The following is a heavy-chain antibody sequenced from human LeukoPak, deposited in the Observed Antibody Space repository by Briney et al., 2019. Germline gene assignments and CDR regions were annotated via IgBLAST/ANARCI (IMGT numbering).Heavy chain of an antibody. J-gene: IGHJ6*02. D-gene: IGHD3-9*01. CDR2: IIPIFGTA. V-gene: IGHV1-69*13. CDR1: GGTFISYA. Sequence: GASVKVSCKASGGTFISYAISWVRQAPGQGLEWMGGIIPIFGTANYAQKFQGRVTITADESTSTAYMELSSLRSEDTAVYYCARDLRRYFDWTLFYYGMDVWGQGTTVTVSS. CDR3: ARDLRRYFDWTLFYYGMDV.